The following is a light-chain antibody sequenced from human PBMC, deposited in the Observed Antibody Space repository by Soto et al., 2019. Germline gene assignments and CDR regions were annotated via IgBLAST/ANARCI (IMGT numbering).Light chain of an antibody. V-gene: IGKV3-15*01. J-gene: IGKJ5*01. Sequence: EIVLTQSPCTLSLSPRERATLYCMASQSVRSRLAWYQQKPGQAPRLLISGASSRATGIPARFSGSGSGTEFTLTISSLQSEDFAVYYCQQYNNGPPITFGQGTRLDIK. CDR2: GAS. CDR3: QQYNNGPPIT. CDR1: QSVRSR.